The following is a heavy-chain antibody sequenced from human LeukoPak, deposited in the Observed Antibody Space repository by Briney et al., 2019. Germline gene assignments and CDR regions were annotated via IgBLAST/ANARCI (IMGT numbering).Heavy chain of an antibody. J-gene: IGHJ4*02. CDR3: ARDQELAAAGMGIFDY. V-gene: IGHV3-23*01. D-gene: IGHD6-13*01. Sequence: GGSLRLSCAVSGFTFSVYAMSWVRQAPGKGLEWVSVISGSGGSTYYADSVKGRFTISRDNAKNSLYLQMNSLRAEDTAVYYCARDQELAAAGMGIFDYWGQGTLVTVSS. CDR2: ISGSGGST. CDR1: GFTFSVYA.